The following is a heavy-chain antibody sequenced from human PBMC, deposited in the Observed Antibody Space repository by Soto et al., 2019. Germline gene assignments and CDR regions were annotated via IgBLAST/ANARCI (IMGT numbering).Heavy chain of an antibody. CDR2: IYYSGST. V-gene: IGHV4-59*01. CDR1: GGSISSYY. J-gene: IGHJ5*02. Sequence: SETLSLTCTVSGGSISSYYWSWIRQPPGKGLEWIGYIYYSGSTNYNPSLKSRVTISVDTSKNQFSLKLSSVTAADTAVYYCARSNYNWNDGRWFDPWGQGTLVTVSS. CDR3: ARSNYNWNDGRWFDP. D-gene: IGHD1-1*01.